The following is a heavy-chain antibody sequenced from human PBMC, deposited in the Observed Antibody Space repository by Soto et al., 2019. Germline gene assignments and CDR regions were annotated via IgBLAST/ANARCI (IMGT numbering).Heavy chain of an antibody. CDR1: GFTFGNYW. CDR2: IKGDGSAK. Sequence: GGSLRLSCAASGFTFGNYWMTWVRQATGKGLEWVANIKGDGSAKSYLDSVRGRFTVSRDNAENSLFLQMNILRAEDTALYYCARDVSRGSGVYYLDSFDIWGQGKMVTVSS. J-gene: IGHJ3*02. D-gene: IGHD3-16*01. V-gene: IGHV3-7*05. CDR3: ARDVSRGSGVYYLDSFDI.